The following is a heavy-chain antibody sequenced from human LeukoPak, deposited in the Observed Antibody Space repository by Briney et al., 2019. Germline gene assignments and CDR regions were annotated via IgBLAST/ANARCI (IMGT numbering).Heavy chain of an antibody. V-gene: IGHV5-51*01. CDR2: IYPGDSDT. CDR3: ARRAEGYNRPFDY. CDR1: GYTFSNYW. Sequence: GESLKISCKGSGYTFSNYWISWVRQMPGIGLEWMGIIYPGDSDTRYSPSFQGQVTISADKSIITAYLQWSSLKASDTAIYYCARRAEGYNRPFDYWGQGTLVTVSS. D-gene: IGHD5-18*01. J-gene: IGHJ4*02.